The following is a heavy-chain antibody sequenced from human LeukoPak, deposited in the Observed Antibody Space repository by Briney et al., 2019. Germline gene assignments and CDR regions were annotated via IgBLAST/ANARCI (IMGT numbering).Heavy chain of an antibody. D-gene: IGHD3-10*01. CDR1: GFTVSSNY. V-gene: IGHV3-53*01. J-gene: IGHJ4*02. CDR2: IYSGGST. CDR3: ARDGVWFGELLRD. Sequence: GGSLRLPCAASGFTVSSNYMSWVRQAPGKGLEWVSVIYSGGSTYYADSVKGRFTISRDNSKNTLYLRMNSLRAEDTAVYYCARDGVWFGELLRDWGQGTLVTVSS.